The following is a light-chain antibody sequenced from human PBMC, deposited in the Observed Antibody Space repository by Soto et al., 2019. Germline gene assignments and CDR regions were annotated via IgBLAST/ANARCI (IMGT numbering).Light chain of an antibody. Sequence: DIQMTQSPSSLSASVGDRVTITCRASQGISTYLNWYQQKPGKAPKLLIYAASSLQSGVPSRFSGSGSETDFTLTISSLQPEDFATYSCQQSYSTTWTFGQGTKGISN. V-gene: IGKV1-39*01. CDR3: QQSYSTTWT. J-gene: IGKJ1*01. CDR2: AAS. CDR1: QGISTY.